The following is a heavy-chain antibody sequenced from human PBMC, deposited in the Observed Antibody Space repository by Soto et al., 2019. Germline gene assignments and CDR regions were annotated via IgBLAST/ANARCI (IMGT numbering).Heavy chain of an antibody. J-gene: IGHJ6*02. CDR1: GFSFSTYG. Sequence: GGSLRLSCAASGFSFSTYGMHWVRQAPGKGLEWVAVISCDGRNKYYADSVKGRFTISRDNSKNTLYLQMNSLRAEDTAVYYRAKDFSSWGVAATLVRNGMDVWGQGTTVTVSS. CDR3: AKDFSSWGVAATLVRNGMDV. D-gene: IGHD2-15*01. V-gene: IGHV3-30*18. CDR2: ISCDGRNK.